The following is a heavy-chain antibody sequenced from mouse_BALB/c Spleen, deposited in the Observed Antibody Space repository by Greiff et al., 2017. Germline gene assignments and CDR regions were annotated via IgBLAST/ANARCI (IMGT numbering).Heavy chain of an antibody. Sequence: DVKLVESGPGLVKPSQSLSLTCTVTGYSITSDYAWNWIRQFPGNKLEWMGYISYSGSTSYNPSLKSRISITRDTSKYQFFLQLNSVTTEDTATYYCARGYGLGAMDYWGQGTSVTVSS. CDR3: ARGYGLGAMDY. D-gene: IGHD2-10*02. CDR2: ISYSGST. J-gene: IGHJ4*01. V-gene: IGHV3-2*02. CDR1: GYSITSDYA.